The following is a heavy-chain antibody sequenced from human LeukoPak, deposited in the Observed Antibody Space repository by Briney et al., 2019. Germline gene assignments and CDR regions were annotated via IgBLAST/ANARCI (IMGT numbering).Heavy chain of an antibody. J-gene: IGHJ6*02. Sequence: PGGSLRLSCAASGFTFSSYGMHWVRQAPGEGLEWVALISYDGNNKYYADSVKGRFTISRDNSKNTLYLQMNSLRAEDTAVYYCTRGTVVVTARYYYYGLDVWGQGTTVTVPS. V-gene: IGHV3-30*19. CDR2: ISYDGNNK. CDR1: GFTFSSYG. CDR3: TRGTVVVTARYYYYGLDV. D-gene: IGHD2-21*02.